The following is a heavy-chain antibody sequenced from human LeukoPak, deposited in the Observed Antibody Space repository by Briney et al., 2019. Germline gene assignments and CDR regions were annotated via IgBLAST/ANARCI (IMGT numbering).Heavy chain of an antibody. J-gene: IGHJ4*02. CDR2: IYYSGST. V-gene: IGHV4-59*01. CDR1: GGSISGYY. Sequence: SETLSLTSTVSGGSISGYYWSWIQQPPGKGLEWIGYIYYSGSTKYNPSLKSRVTISIDTSNNQFSLKLSSVTAADTAVYYCARGVESGSYVGGYYFDYWGQGALVTVSS. D-gene: IGHD1-26*01. CDR3: ARGVESGSYVGGYYFDY.